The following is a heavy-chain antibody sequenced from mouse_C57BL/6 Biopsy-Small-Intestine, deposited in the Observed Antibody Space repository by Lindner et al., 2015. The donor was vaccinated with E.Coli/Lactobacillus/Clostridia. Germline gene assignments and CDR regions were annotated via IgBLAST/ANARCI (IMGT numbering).Heavy chain of an antibody. Sequence: VQLQESGPELVKPGASVKMSCKASGYTFTDYNMHWVKQSHGKSLEWIGYINPNNGGTSYNQKFKGKATLTVSKSSSTAYMELRSLTSEDSAVYYCAREGYNDPWFAYWGQGTLVTVSA. CDR3: AREGYNDPWFAY. CDR1: GYTFTDYN. CDR2: INPNNGGT. V-gene: IGHV1-22*01. D-gene: IGHD1-3*01. J-gene: IGHJ3*01.